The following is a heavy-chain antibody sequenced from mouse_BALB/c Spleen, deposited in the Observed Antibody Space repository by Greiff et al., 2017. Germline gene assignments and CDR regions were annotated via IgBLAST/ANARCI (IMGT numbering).Heavy chain of an antibody. CDR3: AGGDGYSLAMDY. D-gene: IGHD2-3*01. Sequence: EVQLQQSGPDLVKPSQSLSLTCTVTGYSITSGYSWHWIRQFPGNKLEWMGYIHYSGSTNYNPSLKSRISITRDTSKNQFFLQLNSVTTEDTATYYCAGGDGYSLAMDYWGQGTSVTVSS. CDR2: IHYSGST. J-gene: IGHJ4*01. V-gene: IGHV3-1*02. CDR1: GYSITSGYS.